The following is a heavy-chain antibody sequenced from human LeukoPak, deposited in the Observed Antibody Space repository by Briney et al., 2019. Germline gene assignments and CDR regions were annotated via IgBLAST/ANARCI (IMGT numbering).Heavy chain of an antibody. V-gene: IGHV3-21*01. CDR3: AKRGGLYYYDSSGYYFDY. CDR2: ISSSSSYI. D-gene: IGHD3-22*01. Sequence: GGSLRLSCAASGFTFSSYVMGWVRQAPGKGLEWVSSISSSSSYIYYADSVKGRFTISRDNAKNSLYLQMYSLRAEDTAVYYCAKRGGLYYYDSSGYYFDYWGQGTLVTVSS. J-gene: IGHJ4*02. CDR1: GFTFSSYV.